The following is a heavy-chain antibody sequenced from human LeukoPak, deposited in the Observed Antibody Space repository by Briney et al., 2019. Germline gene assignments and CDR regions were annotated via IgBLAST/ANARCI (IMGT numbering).Heavy chain of an antibody. V-gene: IGHV5-51*01. CDR3: ARQGTRSNYVP. J-gene: IGHJ4*02. CDR1: GYNFATHW. Sequence: GESLKISCQGSGYNFATHWIGWVRQMPGKGLEWMGIIYPGDSDTRYSPSFQGQVTISADKSISTAYLQWSSLKASDTAMYYCARQGTRSNYVPWGQGTLVTVSS. D-gene: IGHD4-11*01. CDR2: IYPGDSDT.